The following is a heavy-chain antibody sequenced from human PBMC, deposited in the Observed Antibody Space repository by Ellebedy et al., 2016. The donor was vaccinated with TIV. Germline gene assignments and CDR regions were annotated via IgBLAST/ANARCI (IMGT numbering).Heavy chain of an antibody. D-gene: IGHD3-22*01. CDR2: ISYRGNS. Sequence: SETLSLTXTVSAGSISTHYWSWIRRPPGKGLEWIGYISYRGNSNYNPSLMSRVTISVDTSKNQFSLKMTSVSAADTAVYYCARDRGDYDTAWFDPWGQGTLVIVSS. CDR3: ARDRGDYDTAWFDP. V-gene: IGHV4-59*11. CDR1: AGSISTHY. J-gene: IGHJ5*02.